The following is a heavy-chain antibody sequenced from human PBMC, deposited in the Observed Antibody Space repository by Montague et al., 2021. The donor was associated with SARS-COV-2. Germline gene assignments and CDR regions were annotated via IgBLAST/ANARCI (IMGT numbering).Heavy chain of an antibody. V-gene: IGHV4-31*03. J-gene: IGHJ4*02. CDR3: ARLTAGYCSGGSCYWGTGFDY. D-gene: IGHD2-15*01. CDR1: GGSFICGGYY. CDR2: IYYSGST. Sequence: TLSLTCTVSGGSFICGGYYWSWIRQHPGTFSEWIGYIYYSGSTYYTSALKSRVTISVDTSKNQFSLKLSSVTAADTAVYYCARLTAGYCSGGSCYWGTGFDYWGQGTLVTVSS.